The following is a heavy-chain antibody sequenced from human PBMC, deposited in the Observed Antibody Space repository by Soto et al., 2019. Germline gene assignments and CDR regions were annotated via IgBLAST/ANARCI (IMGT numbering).Heavy chain of an antibody. D-gene: IGHD3-3*01. J-gene: IGHJ6*02. CDR1: GGSVSSGSYY. V-gene: IGHV4-61*01. Sequence: SETLSVTCTVSGGSVSSGSYYWSWIRQPPGKGLEWIGYIYYSGSTNYNPSLKSRVTISVDTSKNQFSLKLSSVTAADTAVYYCARDFWSGWGYYYGMDVWGQGTTVTVSS. CDR3: ARDFWSGWGYYYGMDV. CDR2: IYYSGST.